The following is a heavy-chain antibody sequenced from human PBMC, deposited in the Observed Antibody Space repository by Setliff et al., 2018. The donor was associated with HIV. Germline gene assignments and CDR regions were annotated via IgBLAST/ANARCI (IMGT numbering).Heavy chain of an antibody. V-gene: IGHV3-23*01. CDR3: ANRLRGYNKWYYFDY. D-gene: IGHD1-1*01. CDR1: GFTFNSYA. J-gene: IGHJ4*02. CDR2: MSGSTGDT. Sequence: PGGSLRLSCAASGFTFNSYAMSWVRQAPGKGLEWVATMSGSTGDTYYADSVKGRFTISRDNSKNTLSLQMNSLGAEDTAVYYCANRLRGYNKWYYFDYWGPGTLVTVSS.